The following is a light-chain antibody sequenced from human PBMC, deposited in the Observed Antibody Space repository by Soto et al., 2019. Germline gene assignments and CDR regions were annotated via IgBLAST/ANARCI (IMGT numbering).Light chain of an antibody. Sequence: QAVVTQPPSVSGAPGQRVTISCTGSSSNIGAGYDVHWYQQLPGTAPKLLIYANSNRPSGVPDRFSGSKSGTSASLAITGLQAEDETDYSCQSYDSSLSRVFGGGTKVTVL. V-gene: IGLV1-40*01. CDR2: ANS. J-gene: IGLJ2*01. CDR3: QSYDSSLSRV. CDR1: SSNIGAGYD.